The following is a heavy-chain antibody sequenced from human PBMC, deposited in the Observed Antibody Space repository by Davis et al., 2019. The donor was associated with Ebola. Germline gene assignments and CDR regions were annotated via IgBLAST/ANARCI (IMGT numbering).Heavy chain of an antibody. J-gene: IGHJ4*02. V-gene: IGHV3-15*01. D-gene: IGHD3-22*01. CDR2: IKRKSDGGTT. CDR1: GSSFSNAW. Sequence: GESLKISCAASGSSFSNAWMNWVRQAPGKGLEWVGHIKRKSDGGTTDYAAPVKGRFTISRDDSKNTVYLQMNSLKTEDTAVYYCATDPPGYYDRGWGQGTLVTVSS. CDR3: ATDPPGYYDRG.